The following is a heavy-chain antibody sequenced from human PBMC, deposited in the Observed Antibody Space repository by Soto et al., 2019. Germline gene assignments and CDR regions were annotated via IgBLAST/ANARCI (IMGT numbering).Heavy chain of an antibody. Sequence: QVQLQESGPGLVKPSETLSLTCTVSGGSFGTYYWSWIRQPPGKGLEWIGYMYYTGSTNYNPSLKSRVTISVDTSKNQFSLKLTSVTAADTAVYFCVRYFDWPNAFDIWGQGTMVTVSS. J-gene: IGHJ3*02. D-gene: IGHD3-9*01. V-gene: IGHV4-59*01. CDR2: MYYTGST. CDR3: VRYFDWPNAFDI. CDR1: GGSFGTYY.